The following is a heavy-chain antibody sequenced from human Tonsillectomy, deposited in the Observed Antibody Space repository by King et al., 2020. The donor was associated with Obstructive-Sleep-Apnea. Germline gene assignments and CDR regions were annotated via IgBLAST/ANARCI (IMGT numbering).Heavy chain of an antibody. CDR3: ARDGDSSGYHDAFDI. D-gene: IGHD3-22*01. V-gene: IGHV1-69*09. Sequence: QLVQSGAEVKKPGSSVKVSCKASGGTFSSYAISWVRQAPGQGLEWMGRIIPILGIANYAQKFQGRVTITADKSTSTAYMELSSLRSEDTAVYYCARDGDSSGYHDAFDIWGQGTMVTVSS. J-gene: IGHJ3*02. CDR2: IIPILGIA. CDR1: GGTFSSYA.